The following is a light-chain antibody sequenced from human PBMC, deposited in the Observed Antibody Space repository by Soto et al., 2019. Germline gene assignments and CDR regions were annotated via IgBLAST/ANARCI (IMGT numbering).Light chain of an antibody. J-gene: IGKJ1*01. CDR3: QQYNNWPVWT. CDR2: GAS. V-gene: IGKV3-15*01. CDR1: QSVSTN. Sequence: VMTQSPVTLSVSAGERVTLSCRASQSVSTNLAWYQQKPGQAPRLLIHGASTRATGIPARFSGRGSGTEFTLTISSLQSEDFAVYYCQQYNNWPVWTFGQGTKVDI.